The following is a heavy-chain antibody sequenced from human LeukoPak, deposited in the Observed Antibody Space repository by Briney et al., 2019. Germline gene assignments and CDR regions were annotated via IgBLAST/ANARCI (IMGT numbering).Heavy chain of an antibody. V-gene: IGHV3-23*01. CDR2: ISGSGGIT. D-gene: IGHD2-2*02. CDR1: RLPFSTYG. Sequence: GGSLRLSCAASRLPFSTYGMHWVRQAPGKGLEWVSGISGSGGITYYADSVKGRFTISRDNSKNTLYLQMNSLRAEDTAVYYCAKHHCSSTSCYRVFDFWGQGTLVTVSS. CDR3: AKHHCSSTSCYRVFDF. J-gene: IGHJ4*02.